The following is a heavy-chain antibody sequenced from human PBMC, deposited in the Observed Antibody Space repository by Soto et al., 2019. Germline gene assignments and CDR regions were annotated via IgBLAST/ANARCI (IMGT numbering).Heavy chain of an antibody. V-gene: IGHV1-69*02. CDR1: GGTFSSYT. J-gene: IGHJ4*02. CDR2: IIPILGIA. D-gene: IGHD2-15*01. Sequence: SVKVSCKASGGTFSSYTISWVRQAPGQGLEWMGRIIPILGIANYAQKFQGRVTITADKSTSTAYMELSSLRSEDTAVYYCARGRPTGCSGGSCYPPYYFDYWGQGTLVTVSS. CDR3: ARGRPTGCSGGSCYPPYYFDY.